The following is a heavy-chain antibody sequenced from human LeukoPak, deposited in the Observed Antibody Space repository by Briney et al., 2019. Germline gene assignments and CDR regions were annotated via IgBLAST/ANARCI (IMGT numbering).Heavy chain of an antibody. J-gene: IGHJ3*02. CDR2: ISSSSSYI. Sequence: GGSLRLSCAASGFTFSSYSMNWVRQAPGKGLEWVSSISSSSSYIYYADSVKGRFTISRDNAKNSLYLQMNSLRAEDTAVYYCARDLGAVAGTAAFDIWGQGTMVTVSS. D-gene: IGHD6-19*01. CDR1: GFTFSSYS. CDR3: ARDLGAVAGTAAFDI. V-gene: IGHV3-21*01.